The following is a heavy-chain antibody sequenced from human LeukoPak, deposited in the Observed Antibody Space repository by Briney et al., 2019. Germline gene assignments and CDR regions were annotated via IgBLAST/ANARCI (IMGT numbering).Heavy chain of an antibody. CDR2: ISYDGSNE. Sequence: AGGSLRLSCAASGFTFSNQAMHWVRQAPGKGLEWVAVISYDGSNEYYADSVKGRFTISRDNSKNTLYLQMNSLRAEDTAVYYCARAMVVAPLNYNYGMDVWGQGTTVTVS. D-gene: IGHD2-15*01. CDR1: GFTFSNQA. CDR3: ARAMVVAPLNYNYGMDV. V-gene: IGHV3-30*04. J-gene: IGHJ6*02.